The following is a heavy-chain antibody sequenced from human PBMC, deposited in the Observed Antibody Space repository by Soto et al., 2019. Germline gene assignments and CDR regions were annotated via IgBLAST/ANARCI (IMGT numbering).Heavy chain of an antibody. CDR3: AKDRRAGGNYGFYSDF. J-gene: IGHJ4*02. V-gene: IGHV3-23*01. Sequence: EVQLLESGGGLVQPGGSLRLSCAASGFTFGSYGMTWVRQAPGKGLEWVSFSSATGAGTYYADSVKGRFTISRDNSKNPLYLQMTTLRADDTAVYYCAKDRRAGGNYGFYSDFWGQGALVIVSS. CDR1: GFTFGSYG. D-gene: IGHD1-7*01. CDR2: SSATGAGT.